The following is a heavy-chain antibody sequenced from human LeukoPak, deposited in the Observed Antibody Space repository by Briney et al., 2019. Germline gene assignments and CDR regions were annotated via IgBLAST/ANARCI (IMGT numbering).Heavy chain of an antibody. D-gene: IGHD6-19*01. V-gene: IGHV3-53*01. CDR2: LYIGGNT. Sequence: GGSLRLSCVASGLSVSNNYMNWVRQAPGEGLEWVSALYIGGNTYYVDSVRGRFTISRDNSKNTLYLQMNSLRAEDTAVYYCARDAVVAGTGYYYYYGMDVWGQGTTVTVSS. CDR1: GLSVSNNY. CDR3: ARDAVVAGTGYYYYYGMDV. J-gene: IGHJ6*02.